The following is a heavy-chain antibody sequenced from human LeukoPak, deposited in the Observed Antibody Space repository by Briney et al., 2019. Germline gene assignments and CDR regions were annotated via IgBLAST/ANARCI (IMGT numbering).Heavy chain of an antibody. D-gene: IGHD5-18*01. J-gene: IGHJ4*02. Sequence: PSQTLSLTCAVYGGSFSGYYWSWIRQPPGKGLEWIGEINHSGSTNYNPSLKSRVTISVDTSKNQFSLKLSSVTAADTAVYYCASMTHQADTAMYYFDYWGQGTLVTASS. CDR3: ASMTHQADTAMYYFDY. CDR1: GGSFSGYY. V-gene: IGHV4-34*01. CDR2: INHSGST.